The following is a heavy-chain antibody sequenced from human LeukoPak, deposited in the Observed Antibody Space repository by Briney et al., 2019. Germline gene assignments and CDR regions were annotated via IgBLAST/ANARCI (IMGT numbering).Heavy chain of an antibody. J-gene: IGHJ4*02. CDR2: ISYDGSNK. V-gene: IGHV3-30*04. CDR1: GFTFSSYA. D-gene: IGHD6-6*01. CDR3: ARLYSSSSHFDY. Sequence: GRSLRLSCAASGFTFSSYAMHWVRQAPGKGLEWVAVISYDGSNKYYADSVKGRFTISRDNSKNTLYLQMNSLRAEDTAVYYCARLYSSSSHFDYWGQGTLVTVSS.